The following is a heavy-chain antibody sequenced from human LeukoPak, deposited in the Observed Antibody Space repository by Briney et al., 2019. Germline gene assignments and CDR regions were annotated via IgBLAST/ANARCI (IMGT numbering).Heavy chain of an antibody. V-gene: IGHV3-11*01. Sequence: PGGSLRLSCAASGFTFSDSHMTWIRQAPGKGLEWVSYISSSGRTTYYADSVKGRVTISRDNAKNTLYLQMNSLRAEDTAVYYCAKDREELTQNNWGHGTLVTVSS. J-gene: IGHJ4*01. D-gene: IGHD1-7*01. CDR3: AKDREELTQNN. CDR2: ISSSGRTT. CDR1: GFTFSDSH.